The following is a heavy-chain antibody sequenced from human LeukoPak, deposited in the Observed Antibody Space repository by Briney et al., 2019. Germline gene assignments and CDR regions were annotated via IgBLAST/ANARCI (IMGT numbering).Heavy chain of an antibody. D-gene: IGHD2-21*02. CDR1: GFSVRSDY. Sequence: AGGSLRLSCAASGFSVRSDYMSWVRQAPGKGLEWVSVIYSGGSTYYADSVKGRFTISRDNSKTTVYLQMNSLRAEDTAVYYCATVTASHYFDYWGQGTLVTVSS. CDR2: IYSGGST. V-gene: IGHV3-66*01. J-gene: IGHJ4*02. CDR3: ATVTASHYFDY.